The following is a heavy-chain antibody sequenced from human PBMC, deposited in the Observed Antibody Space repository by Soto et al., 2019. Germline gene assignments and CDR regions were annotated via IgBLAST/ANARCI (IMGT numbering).Heavy chain of an antibody. V-gene: IGHV3-23*01. Sequence: PGGSLRLSCAASGFTFSSYAMSCVRQAPGKGLEWVSAISGSGGSTYYADSVKGRFTISRDNSKNPLYLQMNSLRAEDTAVYYCAKTFSYLPNYWGQGTLVTVSS. CDR3: AKTFSYLPNY. CDR1: GFTFSSYA. D-gene: IGHD2-21*01. CDR2: ISGSGGST. J-gene: IGHJ4*02.